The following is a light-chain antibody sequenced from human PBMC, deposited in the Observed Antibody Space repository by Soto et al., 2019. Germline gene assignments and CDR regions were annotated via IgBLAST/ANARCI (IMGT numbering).Light chain of an antibody. CDR3: QQRSNWPPT. CDR1: QSVSSY. V-gene: IGKV3-11*01. J-gene: IGKJ4*01. Sequence: EIVLTQSPATLSFSPGERATLSCRASQSVSSYLAWYQQKPGQAPRLLIYDASNRATGIPARFSGSGSGTDCTLTISSLEPEDFAVYYCQQRSNWPPTFGGGTKVEIK. CDR2: DAS.